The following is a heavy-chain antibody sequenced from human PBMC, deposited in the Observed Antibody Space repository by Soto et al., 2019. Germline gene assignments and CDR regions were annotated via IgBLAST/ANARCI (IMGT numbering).Heavy chain of an antibody. V-gene: IGHV4-31*03. Sequence: QVQLQESGPGLVKPSQTLSLTCTVSGGSISSGGNFWSWIRQHPGKGLEWIGYIYDGGSTYYSSSLKSRVTISVDPSKHQFSLRLTSVTAADTAVYYFARAKGRSVFDNWGQGTLVTVAS. CDR1: GGSISSGGNF. CDR2: IYDGGST. J-gene: IGHJ4*02. CDR3: ARAKGRSVFDN. D-gene: IGHD3-10*01.